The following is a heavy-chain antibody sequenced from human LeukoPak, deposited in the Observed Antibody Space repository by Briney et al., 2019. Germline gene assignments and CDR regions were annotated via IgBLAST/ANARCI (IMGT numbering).Heavy chain of an antibody. D-gene: IGHD5-12*01. CDR3: ARESTSGREPTSGRPLDC. J-gene: IGHJ4*02. Sequence: SETLSLTCAVYGGSFSGYYWSWIRQPPGKGLEWIGEINHSGSTNYNPSLKSRVTISVDTSKNQFSLKLSSVTAADTAVYYCARESTSGREPTSGRPLDCWGQGTLVTVSS. CDR2: INHSGST. V-gene: IGHV4-34*01. CDR1: GGSFSGYY.